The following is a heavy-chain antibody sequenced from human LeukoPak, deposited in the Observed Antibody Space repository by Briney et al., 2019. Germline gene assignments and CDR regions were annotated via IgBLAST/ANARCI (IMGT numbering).Heavy chain of an antibody. J-gene: IGHJ6*03. V-gene: IGHV3-7*01. CDR1: GFTFNGFW. D-gene: IGHD4-17*01. Sequence: GGSLRLSCAASGFTFNGFWMSWVRQAPGKGLEWVANIKQDRSDIYYLSSVRGRFTISRDNAMNSLYLQMNSLRAEDTAVYYCTRDALYGDPSYYYMDVWGEGTTVTVSS. CDR3: TRDALYGDPSYYYMDV. CDR2: IKQDRSDI.